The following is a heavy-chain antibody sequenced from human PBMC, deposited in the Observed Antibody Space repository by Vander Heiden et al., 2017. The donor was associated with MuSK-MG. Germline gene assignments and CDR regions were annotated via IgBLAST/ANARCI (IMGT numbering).Heavy chain of an antibody. CDR3: ASPPGLAVRGAFDI. J-gene: IGHJ3*02. Sequence: QVQLVQSGAEVKKPGSSVTVSCKASGGTFSSYAISWVRQAPGQGLDWMGGIIPIFGTENYAQKVQGRVTINADESTSTAYMELRRIRSEDTAVYYCASPPGLAVRGAFDIWGQGTMVTVSS. CDR2: IIPIFGTE. V-gene: IGHV1-69*01. D-gene: IGHD2-8*02. CDR1: GGTFSSYA.